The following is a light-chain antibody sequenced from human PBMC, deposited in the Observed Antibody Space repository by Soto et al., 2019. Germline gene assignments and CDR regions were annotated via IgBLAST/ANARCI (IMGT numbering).Light chain of an antibody. V-gene: IGKV3-15*01. J-gene: IGKJ1*01. Sequence: EIVMTQSPATLSGSPGERATLSCRASQSVSTNLAWYQQKPGQAPRLLIYGASTRATGIPARFSGSGSGTEFTLTISSLXSDDFAVYYCQQYTNRPPWTFGQGTKV. CDR3: QQYTNRPPWT. CDR1: QSVSTN. CDR2: GAS.